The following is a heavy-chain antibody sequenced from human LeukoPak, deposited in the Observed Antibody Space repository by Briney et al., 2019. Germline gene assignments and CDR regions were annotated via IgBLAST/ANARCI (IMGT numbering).Heavy chain of an antibody. J-gene: IGHJ5*02. D-gene: IGHD3-22*01. CDR3: ARQGNYDSSGYPYNWFDP. Sequence: SETLSLTCTVSGGSISSYYWSWIRQPPGKGLEWIGYIYYSGSANYNPFLKSRVTISVDTSKNQFSLKLSSVTAADTAVYYCARQGNYDSSGYPYNWFDPWGQGTLVTVSS. V-gene: IGHV4-59*08. CDR1: GGSISSYY. CDR2: IYYSGSA.